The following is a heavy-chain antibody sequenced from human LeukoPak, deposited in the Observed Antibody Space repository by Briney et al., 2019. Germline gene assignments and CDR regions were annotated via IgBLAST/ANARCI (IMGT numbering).Heavy chain of an antibody. J-gene: IGHJ4*02. Sequence: SQTLSLSCTVSGGSSRSYYWSCIRKPPGKGLECIAYIYYSGSTNYNPSLKGRVTISVDTSKNQFSLKLSSVTAADTAVYYCARGLSSSLFDYWGQGTLVPVSS. CDR3: ARGLSSSLFDY. V-gene: IGHV4-59*01. CDR1: GGSSRSYY. D-gene: IGHD6-6*01. CDR2: IYYSGST.